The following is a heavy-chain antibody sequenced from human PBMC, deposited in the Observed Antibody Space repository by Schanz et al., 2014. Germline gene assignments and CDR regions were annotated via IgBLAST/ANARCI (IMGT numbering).Heavy chain of an antibody. J-gene: IGHJ6*02. V-gene: IGHV3-23*04. CDR3: AKHLYQYNYYGMDV. CDR1: GFTFGNYA. Sequence: DVQLVDSGGDLVQPGGSLRLSCAASGFTFGNYAMNWVRQAPGKGLEWVSTISGSGGSTYYADSVKGRFTISRDNSKNTLSLQLNSLRADDTAVYYCAKHLYQYNYYGMDVWGQGTTVTVSS. D-gene: IGHD2-2*02. CDR2: ISGSGGST.